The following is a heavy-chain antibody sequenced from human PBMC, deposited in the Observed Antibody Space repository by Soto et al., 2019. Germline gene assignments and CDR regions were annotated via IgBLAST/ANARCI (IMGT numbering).Heavy chain of an antibody. J-gene: IGHJ3*02. D-gene: IGHD6-6*01. CDR2: ISYDGSNQ. CDR3: AAYNTSRHAAFDI. V-gene: IGHV3-30-3*01. CDR1: GFTFSGNV. Sequence: GGSLSLSCAASGFTFSGNVMHWVRQAPGKGLEWVAVISYDGSNQYYADSVKGRSTISGDSAKNSLFLIMDSLRVEDTAVYYCAAYNTSRHAAFDIWGQGTMVTVSS.